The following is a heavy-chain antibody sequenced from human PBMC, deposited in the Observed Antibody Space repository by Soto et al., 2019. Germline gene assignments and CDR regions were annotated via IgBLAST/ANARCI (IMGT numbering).Heavy chain of an antibody. CDR1: GGSISSGGYY. V-gene: IGHV4-31*03. CDR3: ARDSSTATYYYGMDV. CDR2: IYYSGST. J-gene: IGHJ6*02. Sequence: PSETLSLTCTVSGGSISSGGYYWSWIRQHPGKGLEWIGYIYYSGSTYYNPSLKSRVTISVDTSKNQFSLKLSSVTAADTAVYYCARDSSTATYYYGMDVWGQGTTVTVSS.